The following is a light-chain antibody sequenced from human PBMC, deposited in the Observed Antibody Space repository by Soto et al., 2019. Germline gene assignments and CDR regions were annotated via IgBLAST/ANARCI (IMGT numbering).Light chain of an antibody. V-gene: IGLV2-23*02. CDR1: SNDVGGYDL. CDR3: CSFAGGATVV. CDR2: EAT. Sequence: QSALTQPASVSGSPGQSITISCTGTSNDVGGYDLVSWYQHHPGKAPKLIIYEATKRPSGVSDRFSGSKSGNTASLTISALQAEDEADYSCCSFAGGATVVFGGGTKLTVL. J-gene: IGLJ2*01.